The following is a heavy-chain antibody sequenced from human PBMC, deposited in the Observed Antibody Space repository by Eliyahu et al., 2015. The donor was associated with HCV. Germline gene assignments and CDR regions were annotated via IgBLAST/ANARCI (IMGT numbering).Heavy chain of an antibody. CDR1: GGSISSETYY. Sequence: QVLLQESGPGLVKPSQTLSLTCTVSGGSISSETYYWTWIRQPAGRGLEYIGRIYNSGNTNYNPSLKSRVTISVDTPKNQISLKLTSVTAADTAVYYCARVRRVGAAASRARGLDVWGPGTTVTVSS. CDR2: IYNSGNT. CDR3: ARVRRVGAAASRARGLDV. D-gene: IGHD2-15*01. V-gene: IGHV4-61*02. J-gene: IGHJ6*02.